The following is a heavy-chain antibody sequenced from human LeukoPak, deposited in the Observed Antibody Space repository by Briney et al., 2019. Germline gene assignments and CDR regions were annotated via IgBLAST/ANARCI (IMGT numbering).Heavy chain of an antibody. J-gene: IGHJ3*01. Sequence: GGSLRLSCAASGFTFSDFYMSWVRQAPGKGLEGVATIKPDGSETVYVDSVKGRFTVSRDNAKNSLYLQMSSLRAEDKAVYHCARNLVHLWNVVDFXGLGTMVTVSS. CDR1: GFTFSDFY. CDR2: IKPDGSET. D-gene: IGHD5-18*01. V-gene: IGHV3-7*01. CDR3: ARNLVHLWNVVDF.